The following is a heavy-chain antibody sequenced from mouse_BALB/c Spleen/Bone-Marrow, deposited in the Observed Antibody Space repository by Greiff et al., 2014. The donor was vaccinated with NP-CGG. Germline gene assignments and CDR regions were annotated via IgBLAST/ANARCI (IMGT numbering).Heavy chain of an antibody. CDR2: IDPANGNT. CDR1: GFNIKDTY. D-gene: IGHD1-1*01. V-gene: IGHV14-3*02. CDR3: ANYYYGSHFDY. Sequence: VQLKQSGAALVEPGASVKLSCTASGFNIKDTYMHWVKQRPEQGLEWIGRIDPANGNTKYDPKFQGKATITADTSSNTAYLQLSSLTSEDTAVYYCANYYYGSHFDYWGQGTTLTVSS. J-gene: IGHJ2*01.